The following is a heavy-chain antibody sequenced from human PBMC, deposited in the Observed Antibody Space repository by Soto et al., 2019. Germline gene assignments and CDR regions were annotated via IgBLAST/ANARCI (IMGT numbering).Heavy chain of an antibody. V-gene: IGHV3-30*18. Sequence: QVQLVESGGGVVQPGRSLRLSCAASGFTFSSYGMHWVRQAPGKGLEWVAVISYDGSNKYYADSVKGRFTISRDNSKNTLYLQMNSLRAEDTAVYYCAKANGGGSYDFWSGSYYYYGMDVWGQGTTVTVSS. CDR2: ISYDGSNK. CDR3: AKANGGGSYDFWSGSYYYYGMDV. D-gene: IGHD3-3*01. J-gene: IGHJ6*02. CDR1: GFTFSSYG.